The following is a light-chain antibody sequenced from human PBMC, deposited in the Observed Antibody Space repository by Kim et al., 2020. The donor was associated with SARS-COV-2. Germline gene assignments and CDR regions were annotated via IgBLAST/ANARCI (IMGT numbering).Light chain of an antibody. Sequence: LSVSPGERATRSCRASQSVSTKLAWYQQKPGQAPRLLLYDASTRTTDIPARFSGSGSGTEFTLTISSLQSEDFAVYYCQQYGYWYTFGQGTKLEI. CDR1: QSVSTK. CDR2: DAS. J-gene: IGKJ2*01. CDR3: QQYGYWYT. V-gene: IGKV3-15*01.